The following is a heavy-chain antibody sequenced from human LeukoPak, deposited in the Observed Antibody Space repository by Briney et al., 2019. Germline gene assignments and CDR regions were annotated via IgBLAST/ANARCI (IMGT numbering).Heavy chain of an antibody. Sequence: GGSLRLSCAASGFTFSSYAMSWVRQAPGKGLEWVSAISGSGGSTYYADSVKGRFTISRDNSENTLYLQMNSLRAEDTAVYYCANMAGTSYYYYGMDVWGQGTTVTVSS. J-gene: IGHJ6*02. V-gene: IGHV3-23*01. CDR1: GFTFSSYA. CDR2: ISGSGGST. CDR3: ANMAGTSYYYYGMDV. D-gene: IGHD3-10*01.